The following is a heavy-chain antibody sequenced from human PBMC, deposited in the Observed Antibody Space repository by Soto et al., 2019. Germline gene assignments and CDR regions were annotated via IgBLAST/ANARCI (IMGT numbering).Heavy chain of an antibody. Sequence: QVQVMQSGAEVKKPGDSVKVSCKTSGYIFSDYGINWVRQDPGQGLEWMGWISGYSGNANLAQKFQGRVTMTTDKSTRTAYMELRRLLSDDTAVYYCAKRTSGTTWGESDYWGQGTLVTVSS. V-gene: IGHV1-18*04. CDR2: ISGYSGNA. D-gene: IGHD4-17*01. J-gene: IGHJ4*02. CDR3: AKRTSGTTWGESDY. CDR1: GYIFSDYG.